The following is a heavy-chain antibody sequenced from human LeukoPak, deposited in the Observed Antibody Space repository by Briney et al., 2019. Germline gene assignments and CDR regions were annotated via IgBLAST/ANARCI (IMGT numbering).Heavy chain of an antibody. CDR2: INHSGST. CDR1: GGSSSDHY. J-gene: IGHJ5*02. Sequence: SETLSLTCTVSGGSSSDHYWTWIRQPPGKGLEWIGEINHSGSTNYNPSLKSRVTISVDTSKNQFSLKLSSVTAADTAVYYCARRRGSTSYWFDPWGQGTLVTVSS. CDR3: ARRRGSTSYWFDP. D-gene: IGHD2-2*01. V-gene: IGHV4-34*01.